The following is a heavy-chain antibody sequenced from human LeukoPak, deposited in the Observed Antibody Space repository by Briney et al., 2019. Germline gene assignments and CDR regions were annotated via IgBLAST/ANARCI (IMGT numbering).Heavy chain of an antibody. CDR2: ISIGGGYT. Sequence: GGSLRLSYAASGFTFSGYAMSWVRRALGKGLEGVSGISIGGGYTYYADSVQGRFTISRDNSKNTLFLQMSNLRAEDTAKYYCAKLHSATITADFDNWGQGSLVIVSS. D-gene: IGHD1-14*01. CDR1: GFTFSGYA. V-gene: IGHV3-23*01. CDR3: AKLHSATITADFDN. J-gene: IGHJ4*02.